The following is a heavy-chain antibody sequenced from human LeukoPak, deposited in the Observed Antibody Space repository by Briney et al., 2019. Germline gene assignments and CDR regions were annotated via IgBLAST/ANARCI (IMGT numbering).Heavy chain of an antibody. Sequence: PSETLSLTCTVSGDSVSSAYYWGWIRQPPGKGLEWIGSIYYSGSTYYNPSLKSRVTISVDTSKNQFSLKLSSVTAADTAVYYCASIAAAGTFDYWGQGTLVTVSS. CDR3: ASIAAAGTFDY. J-gene: IGHJ4*02. CDR1: GDSVSSAYY. V-gene: IGHV4-39*01. D-gene: IGHD6-13*01. CDR2: IYYSGST.